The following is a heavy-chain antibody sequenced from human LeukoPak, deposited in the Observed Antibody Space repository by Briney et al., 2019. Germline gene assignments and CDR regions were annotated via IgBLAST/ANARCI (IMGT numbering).Heavy chain of an antibody. J-gene: IGHJ3*01. V-gene: IGHV3-73*01. CDR2: IRSKANSYAT. Sequence: PGGSLRLSCAASGFTFSGSAMHWVRQASGKGLEWVGRIRSKANSYATAYAASVKGRFTISRDDSKNTAYLQMNSLRAEDTAVYYCAKGYYYDNTGYYRHGVFDVWGQGTMVTVSS. D-gene: IGHD3-22*01. CDR3: AKGYYYDNTGYYRHGVFDV. CDR1: GFTFSGSA.